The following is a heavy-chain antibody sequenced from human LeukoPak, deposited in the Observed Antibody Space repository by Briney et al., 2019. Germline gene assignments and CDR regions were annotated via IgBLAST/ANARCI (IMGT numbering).Heavy chain of an antibody. J-gene: IGHJ5*02. CDR2: ISAYNGNT. CDR1: GYTFTSYG. CDR3: AREVVVAANLVVRWFDP. V-gene: IGHV1-18*01. Sequence: GASVKVSCKASGYTFTSYGISWVRQAPEQGLEWMGWISAYNGNTNYAQKLQGRVTMTTDTSTSTAYMELRSLRSDDTAVYYCAREVVVAANLVVRWFDPWGQGTLVTVSS. D-gene: IGHD2-15*01.